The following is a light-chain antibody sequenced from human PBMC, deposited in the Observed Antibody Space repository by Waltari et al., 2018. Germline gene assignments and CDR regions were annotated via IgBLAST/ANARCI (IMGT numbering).Light chain of an antibody. J-gene: IGLJ2*01. CDR2: EVS. CDR1: SSDVGAHNY. V-gene: IGLV2-8*01. CDR3: SSHGGSKV. Sequence: QSALTQPPSASGSPGQSVTISCTGTSSDVGAHNYFSWSQQYPGKAPKLIIYEVSKRPSGVPDRVAGSKSGNTASLTVSGLQADDEADYYCSSHGGSKVFGGGTKLTVL.